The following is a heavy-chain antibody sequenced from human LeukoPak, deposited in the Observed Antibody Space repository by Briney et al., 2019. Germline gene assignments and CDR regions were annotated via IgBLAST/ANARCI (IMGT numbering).Heavy chain of an antibody. D-gene: IGHD3-10*01. J-gene: IGHJ4*02. V-gene: IGHV3-53*01. CDR3: ATGEWPQDY. Sequence: GGSLRLSCAASGFTVRGNYMTWVRQAPGRGLEWVSLIYAGGTTYYPDAVKGRFTISRDNSRNTLYLQMNSLRADDTAVYYCATGEWPQDYWGRGTLVTVSS. CDR2: IYAGGTT. CDR1: GFTVRGNY.